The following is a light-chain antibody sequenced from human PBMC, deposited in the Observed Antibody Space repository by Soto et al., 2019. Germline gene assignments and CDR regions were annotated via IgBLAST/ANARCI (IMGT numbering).Light chain of an antibody. Sequence: VLTQPPSASGTPGQRVTISCSGSSSNIGSNTVNWYQQLPGTAPKLLIYNNNQRPSGVPDRFSGCKSGTSASLAISWLQSEDEDDYYCAAWDDSLNGLVFGTGTKLTVL. CDR1: SSNIGSNT. CDR3: AAWDDSLNGLV. V-gene: IGLV1-44*01. J-gene: IGLJ1*01. CDR2: NNN.